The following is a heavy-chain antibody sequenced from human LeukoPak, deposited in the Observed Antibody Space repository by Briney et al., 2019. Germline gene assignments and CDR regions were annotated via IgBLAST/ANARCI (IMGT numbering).Heavy chain of an antibody. D-gene: IGHD2-2*01. V-gene: IGHV3-23*01. Sequence: GGSLRLSCAASGFTFSSYGMSWVRQAPGKGLEWVSAISGSGGSTYYADSVKGRFTISRDNSKNTLYLQMNSLRAEDTAVYYCAKARIVVVPAAYFDYWGQGTLVTVSS. CDR2: ISGSGGST. CDR1: GFTFSSYG. CDR3: AKARIVVVPAAYFDY. J-gene: IGHJ4*02.